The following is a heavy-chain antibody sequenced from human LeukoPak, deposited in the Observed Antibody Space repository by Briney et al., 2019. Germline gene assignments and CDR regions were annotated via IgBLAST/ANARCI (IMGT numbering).Heavy chain of an antibody. CDR3: ASSVGSTDY. D-gene: IGHD1-26*01. Sequence: SETLSLTCAVYGESLSKYYWTWIRQSPGKGLEWIGEINHRGSTNLNPSLKSRVTLSVDTSKHQFSLKLSSVTAADAAVYYCASSVGSTDYWGQGTLVTVSS. CDR2: INHRGST. CDR1: GESLSKYY. V-gene: IGHV4-34*01. J-gene: IGHJ4*02.